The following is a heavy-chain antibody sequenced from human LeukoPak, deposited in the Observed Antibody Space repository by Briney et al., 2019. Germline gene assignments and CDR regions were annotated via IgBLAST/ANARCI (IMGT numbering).Heavy chain of an antibody. CDR2: ISGDGGST. CDR3: ARESESSGWYDY. D-gene: IGHD6-19*01. Sequence: GGSLRLSCAAPGFMFHDYAIHWVRQAPGKGLEWVSLISGDGGSTFYADSVKGRFTISRDNSKNSLYLQMNSLRSDGTALYYCARESESSGWYDYWGQGTLVTVSS. CDR1: GFMFHDYA. J-gene: IGHJ4*02. V-gene: IGHV3-43*02.